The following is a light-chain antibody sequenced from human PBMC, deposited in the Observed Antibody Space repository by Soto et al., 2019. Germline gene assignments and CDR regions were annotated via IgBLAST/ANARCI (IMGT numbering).Light chain of an antibody. Sequence: QSVLTQPPSASGTPGQRVTISCSGSSSNIGSNYVYWYQQLPGTAPKLLIYRNNQRPSGVPDRFSGSKSGTSASLAISGLRSEDEADYYCAAWDDRLSGQVFVGGTKLTVL. CDR1: SSNIGSNY. J-gene: IGLJ3*02. V-gene: IGLV1-47*01. CDR2: RNN. CDR3: AAWDDRLSGQV.